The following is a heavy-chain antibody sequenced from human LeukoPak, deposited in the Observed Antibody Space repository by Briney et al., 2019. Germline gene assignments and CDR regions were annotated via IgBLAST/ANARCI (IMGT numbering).Heavy chain of an antibody. V-gene: IGHV3-30*18. J-gene: IGHJ4*02. CDR1: GSTLSYYG. D-gene: IGHD4-17*01. CDR3: AKDPSMYGDAYYFDY. CDR2: ISYDGSNK. Sequence: GESMRLACAAYGSTLSYYGIHWGRQAPGNWREWVAVISYDGSNKYYADSVKGRFTISRDNSKNTLFLQMNSLRAEDTAVYYCAKDPSMYGDAYYFDYWGQGTLVTVSS.